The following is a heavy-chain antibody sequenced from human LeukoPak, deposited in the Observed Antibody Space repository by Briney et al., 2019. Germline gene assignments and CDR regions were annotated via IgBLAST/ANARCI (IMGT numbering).Heavy chain of an antibody. CDR3: ARDRPGYCSSTSWPPSPFGP. CDR1: GGSISSYY. V-gene: IGHV4-59*01. CDR2: LYYSGST. D-gene: IGHD2-2*01. Sequence: SETLSLTCTVSGGSISSYYWSWIRQPPGKGLEWMGYLYYSGSTNYNPSLKSRVTISVDTSKNQFSLKLSSVTAADTAVYYCARDRPGYCSSTSWPPSPFGPWGQGTLVTVSS. J-gene: IGHJ5*02.